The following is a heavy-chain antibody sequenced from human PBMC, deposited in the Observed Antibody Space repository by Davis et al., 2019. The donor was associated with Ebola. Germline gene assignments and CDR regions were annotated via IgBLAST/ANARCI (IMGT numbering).Heavy chain of an antibody. V-gene: IGHV1-18*01. Sequence: AASVKVSCKASGGTFSSYAISWVRQAPGQGLEWMGWISAYNGNTNYAQKLQGRVTMTTDTSTSTAYMELRSLRSDDTAVYYCARSITIFGVVIGFDYWGQGTLVTVSS. D-gene: IGHD3-3*01. CDR1: GGTFSSYA. CDR2: ISAYNGNT. J-gene: IGHJ4*02. CDR3: ARSITIFGVVIGFDY.